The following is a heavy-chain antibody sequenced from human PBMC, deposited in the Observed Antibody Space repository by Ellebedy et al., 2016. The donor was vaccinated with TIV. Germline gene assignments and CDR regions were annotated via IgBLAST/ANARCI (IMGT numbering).Heavy chain of an antibody. CDR1: GGSITSYS. J-gene: IGHJ4*02. D-gene: IGHD3-10*01. CDR3: ARDRRGSYDY. V-gene: IGHV4-59*01. CDR2: IYESEST. Sequence: MPSETLSLTCTVSGGSITSYSWNWIRQPPGKGLEWIGLIYESESTNYNPSLKSRVTISVDTSKNQFSLKLTSVTAADTAVYYCARDRRGSYDYWGQGTLITVSS.